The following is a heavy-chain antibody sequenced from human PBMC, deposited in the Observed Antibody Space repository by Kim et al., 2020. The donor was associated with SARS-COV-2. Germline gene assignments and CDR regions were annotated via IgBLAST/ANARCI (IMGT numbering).Heavy chain of an antibody. CDR3: ARARGAARPVHHYFDY. Sequence: KSQGRVTITADKSTSTAYMELSSLRSEDTAVYYCARARGAARPVHHYFDYWGQGTLVTVSS. J-gene: IGHJ4*02. V-gene: IGHV1-69*04. D-gene: IGHD6-6*01.